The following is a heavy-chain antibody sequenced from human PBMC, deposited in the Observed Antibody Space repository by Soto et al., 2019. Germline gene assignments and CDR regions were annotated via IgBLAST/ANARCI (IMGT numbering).Heavy chain of an antibody. Sequence: EVQLVESGGGLVQRGGSLRLSCAASGFTFGIYSMNWVRQAQGKGLEWISYINGSSSTMYYADSVKGRFIISRDNADNSVYLQMKSLRDADTAVYYCARGDRFRCSGDRCFSDGLFLSWGQGALVTVSS. V-gene: IGHV3-48*02. CDR2: INGSSSTM. J-gene: IGHJ5*02. CDR1: GFTFGIYS. CDR3: ARGDRFRCSGDRCFSDGLFLS. D-gene: IGHD2-15*01.